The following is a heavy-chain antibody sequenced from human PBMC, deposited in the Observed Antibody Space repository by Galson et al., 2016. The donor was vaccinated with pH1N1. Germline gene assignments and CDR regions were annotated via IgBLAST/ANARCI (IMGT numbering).Heavy chain of an antibody. J-gene: IGHJ6*01. CDR1: GFTFMTYS. CDR3: ARGGEYDLYGMHV. V-gene: IGHV3-21*01. CDR2: ISPSSSYI. Sequence: SYTASGFTFMTYSMHWVRQAPGKGLEWVSSISPSSSYIHYVDSVKGRFTTSTDNANNSLYMQMNSLRAEDTAVYYCARGGEYDLYGMHVWGQGTTVTVSS. D-gene: IGHD3-10*01.